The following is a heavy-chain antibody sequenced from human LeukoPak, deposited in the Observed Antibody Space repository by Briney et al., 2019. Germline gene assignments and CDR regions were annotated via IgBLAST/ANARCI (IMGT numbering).Heavy chain of an antibody. CDR1: GGSISSGSYY. CDR3: AREYSYGYGY. CDR2: IYTSGST. V-gene: IGHV4-61*02. Sequence: SQTLSLTCTVSGGSISSGSYYWSWIRQPAGKGLEWIGRIYTSGSTNYNPSLKSRVTISVDTSKNQFSLKLSSVTAADTAVYYCAREYSYGYGYWGQGTLVTVSS. J-gene: IGHJ4*02. D-gene: IGHD5-18*01.